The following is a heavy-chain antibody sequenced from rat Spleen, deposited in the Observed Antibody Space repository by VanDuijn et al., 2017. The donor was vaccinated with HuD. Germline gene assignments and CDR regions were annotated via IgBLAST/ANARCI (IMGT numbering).Heavy chain of an antibody. J-gene: IGHJ3*01. CDR2: INHDGRTT. CDR3: APPPLEGIGWFAY. V-gene: IGHV5S10*01. D-gene: IGHD1-11*01. CDR1: GFIFSDYA. Sequence: VQLVESGGGLVQPGNSLKLSCAASGFIFSDYAMAWFRQSQKKGLEWVATINHDGRTTYYRDSVKGRFTITRENAKNTLYLQMDRLGSDDTATYYCAPPPLEGIGWFAYWGQGTLVTVSS.